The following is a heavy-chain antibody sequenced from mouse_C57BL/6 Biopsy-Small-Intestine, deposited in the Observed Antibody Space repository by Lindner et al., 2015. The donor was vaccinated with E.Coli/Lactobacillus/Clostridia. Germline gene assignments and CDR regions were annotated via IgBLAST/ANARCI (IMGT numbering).Heavy chain of an antibody. CDR3: ARPAYDWGFAY. D-gene: IGHD2-4*01. J-gene: IGHJ3*01. Sequence: VQLQESGEALVKPGGSLKLSCAASGFTFSDYGMHWVRQAPEKGLEWVAYISSGSSTIYYADTVKGRFTISRDNAKNTLFLQMTSLRSEDTAMYYCARPAYDWGFAYWGQGTLVTVSA. CDR1: GFTFSDYG. V-gene: IGHV5-17*01. CDR2: ISSGSSTI.